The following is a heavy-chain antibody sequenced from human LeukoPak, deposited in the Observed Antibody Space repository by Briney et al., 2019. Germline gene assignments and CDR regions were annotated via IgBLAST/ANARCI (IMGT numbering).Heavy chain of an antibody. CDR2: IIPILGIA. J-gene: IGHJ4*02. D-gene: IGHD2-2*01. CDR3: ARDRSVVVPAAIYS. Sequence: SVKVSCKASGGTFSSYAISWVRQAPGQGLEWMGRIIPILGIANYAQKFQGRVTITADKSTSTAYMELSSLRSGDTAVYYCARDRSVVVPAAIYSWGQGTLVTVSS. V-gene: IGHV1-69*04. CDR1: GGTFSSYA.